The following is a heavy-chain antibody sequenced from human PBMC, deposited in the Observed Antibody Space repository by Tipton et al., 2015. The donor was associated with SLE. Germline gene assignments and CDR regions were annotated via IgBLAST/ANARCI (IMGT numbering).Heavy chain of an antibody. D-gene: IGHD5-12*01. CDR1: GDSIRSGGYY. CDR3: ARGGVGGYDYFDY. CDR2: IDYSG. Sequence: LRLSCTVSGDSIRSGGYYWTWIRQHPGKGLEWIGHIDYSGHYNPSLKSRVTISVDTSKNQFSLKLHSVTAADTAVYYCARGGVGGYDYFDYWGQGTLVTVSS. V-gene: IGHV4-31*02. J-gene: IGHJ4*02.